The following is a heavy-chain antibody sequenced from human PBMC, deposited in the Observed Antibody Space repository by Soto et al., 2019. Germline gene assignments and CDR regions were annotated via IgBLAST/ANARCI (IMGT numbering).Heavy chain of an antibody. V-gene: IGHV2-5*01. Sequence: SGPTLVNPTETLTLTCTFSGFSLTTSGVTVGWIRQPPGKALEWLALIYWNNDQRYSPSLKSRLTITKDTSRNQVALTMTNMDPVDTATYFCAHSSGRKGAFDYWGQGTLVTVSS. J-gene: IGHJ4*02. D-gene: IGHD1-1*01. CDR1: GFSLTTSGVT. CDR3: AHSSGRKGAFDY. CDR2: IYWNNDQ.